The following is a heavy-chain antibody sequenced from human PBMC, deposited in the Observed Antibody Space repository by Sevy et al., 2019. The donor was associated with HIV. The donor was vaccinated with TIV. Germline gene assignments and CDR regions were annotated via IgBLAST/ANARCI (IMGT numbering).Heavy chain of an antibody. Sequence: ASVKVSCQVSGYTLTEFSMHWVRQTPGKGLEWMATFDPEDGETVYAQKFQGRVTMAEDTSTDTAYMELSSLGSEDTAVYYCAITKDYYESSXSPIDYXGQGTLVTVSS. V-gene: IGHV1-24*01. J-gene: IGHJ4*02. CDR2: FDPEDGET. D-gene: IGHD3-22*01. CDR3: AITKDYYESSXSPIDY. CDR1: GYTLTEFS.